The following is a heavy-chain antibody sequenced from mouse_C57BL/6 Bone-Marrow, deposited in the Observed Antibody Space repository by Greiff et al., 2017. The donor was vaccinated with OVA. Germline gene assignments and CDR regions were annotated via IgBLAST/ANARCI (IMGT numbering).Heavy chain of an antibody. J-gene: IGHJ4*01. CDR1: GFTFSDFY. CDR2: SRNKANDYTT. CDR3: ARDRTTVVGAMDY. Sequence: EVKLVESGGGLVQSGRSLRLSCATSGFTFSDFYMEWVRQAPGKGLEWIAASRNKANDYTTEYSASVKGRFIVSRDTSQSILYLQMNALRAEDTAIYYCARDRTTVVGAMDYWGQGTSVTVSS. V-gene: IGHV7-1*01. D-gene: IGHD1-1*01.